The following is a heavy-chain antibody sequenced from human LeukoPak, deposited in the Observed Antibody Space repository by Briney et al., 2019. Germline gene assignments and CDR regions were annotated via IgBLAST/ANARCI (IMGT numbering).Heavy chain of an antibody. J-gene: IGHJ4*02. V-gene: IGHV4-59*08. D-gene: IGHD2-15*01. CDR3: ARHVSRRVAATPEVDY. CDR2: IYYSGST. CDR1: GGSISSYY. Sequence: SETLSLTCTVSGGSISSYYWSWIRQPPGKGLEWIGYIYYSGSTNYNPSLKSRVTISVDTSKNQFSLKLSSVTAADTAVYYCARHVSRRVAATPEVDYWGQGTLVTVSS.